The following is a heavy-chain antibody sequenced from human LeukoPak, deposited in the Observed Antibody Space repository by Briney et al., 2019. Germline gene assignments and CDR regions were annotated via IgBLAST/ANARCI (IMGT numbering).Heavy chain of an antibody. J-gene: IGHJ4*02. V-gene: IGHV4-59*01. CDR1: GGSFSSYY. Sequence: SETLSLTCAVYGGSFSSYYWSWIRQPPGKGLEWIGYIYYSGSTNYNPSLKSRVTISVDTSKNQFSLKLSSVTAADTAVYYCARVVAAAGTFDYWGQGTLVTVSS. CDR3: ARVVAAAGTFDY. CDR2: IYYSGST. D-gene: IGHD6-13*01.